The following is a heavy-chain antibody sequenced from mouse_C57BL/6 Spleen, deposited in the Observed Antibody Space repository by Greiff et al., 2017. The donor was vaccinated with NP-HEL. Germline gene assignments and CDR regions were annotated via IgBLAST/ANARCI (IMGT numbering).Heavy chain of an antibody. V-gene: IGHV5-17*01. D-gene: IGHD1-1*01. CDR1: GFTFSDYG. Sequence: DVKLVESGGGLVKPGGSLKLSCAASGFTFSDYGMHWVRQAPEKGLEWVAYISSGSSTIYYADTVKGRFTISRDNAKNTLFLQMTSLRSEDTAMYYCAKSYYGSSHYYAMDYWGQGTSVTVSS. CDR2: ISSGSSTI. J-gene: IGHJ4*01. CDR3: AKSYYGSSHYYAMDY.